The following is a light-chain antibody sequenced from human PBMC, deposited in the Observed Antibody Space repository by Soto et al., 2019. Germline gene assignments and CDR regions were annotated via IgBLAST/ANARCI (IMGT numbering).Light chain of an antibody. J-gene: IGKJ1*01. Sequence: IQMTSSPSTLPASVGDRVTITCRASQSISTWLGWYQQTPGTAPKVLIYHASNLQSGVPSKFSGSGSGTEFTLTISSLQPDDFATYYCQQYNSYSFGQGTKVDI. V-gene: IGKV1-5*01. CDR3: QQYNSYS. CDR1: QSISTW. CDR2: HAS.